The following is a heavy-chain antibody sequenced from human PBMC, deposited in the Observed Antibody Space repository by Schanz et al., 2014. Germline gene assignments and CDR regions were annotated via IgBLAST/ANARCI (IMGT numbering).Heavy chain of an antibody. CDR2: INTGGDST. V-gene: IGHV3-23*01. J-gene: IGHJ4*02. CDR1: GFTFSTYA. D-gene: IGHD3-10*01. Sequence: EVKLLESGGTLVRPGGSLRLSCAASGFTFSTYAMAWVRQAPGKGLEWVSSINTGGDSTYYADSVKGRFTISRDNSRDTVYLQMNSLRAEDTAVYHCVSSGSYSSYAFWGQGTLVTVSS. CDR3: VSSGSYSSYAF.